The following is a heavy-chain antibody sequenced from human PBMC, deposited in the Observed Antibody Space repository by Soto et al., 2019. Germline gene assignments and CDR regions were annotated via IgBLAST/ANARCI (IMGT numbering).Heavy chain of an antibody. CDR3: ARAGYGDHYWYFDL. D-gene: IGHD4-17*01. Sequence: QVQLVESGGGVVQPGMSLSLSCAASGIIFSSYAMHWVRQAPGKGLEWVAIISYDGSNKYYSDSVKGRFTISRDNSKNTVYLQMNGLTAEDTAVYYCARAGYGDHYWYFDLWGRGTLVTVSS. J-gene: IGHJ2*01. CDR2: ISYDGSNK. V-gene: IGHV3-30-3*01. CDR1: GIIFSSYA.